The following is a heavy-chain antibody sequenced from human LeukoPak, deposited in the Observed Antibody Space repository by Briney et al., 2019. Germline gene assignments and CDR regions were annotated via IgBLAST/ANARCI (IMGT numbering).Heavy chain of an antibody. CDR3: AREGLWLVFGMDV. V-gene: IGHV4-34*01. Sequence: PSETLSLTCAVYGGSFSGYYWSWIRQPPGKGLEWIGEINHSGSTNYNPSLKSRVTISVDTSKNQFSLKLSSVTAADTAVYYCAREGLWLVFGMDVWGQGTTVTVSS. D-gene: IGHD5-18*01. CDR1: GGSFSGYY. CDR2: INHSGST. J-gene: IGHJ6*02.